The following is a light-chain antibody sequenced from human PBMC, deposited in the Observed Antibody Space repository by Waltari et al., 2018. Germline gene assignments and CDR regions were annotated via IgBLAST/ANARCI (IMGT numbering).Light chain of an antibody. CDR3: QQRRDWPLT. J-gene: IGKJ4*01. CDR2: DTS. V-gene: IGKV3-11*01. Sequence: DIGSTQSPAILSLSPGERASLSCRASQSVTNYLAWYQQKPGQAPRLLIYDTSNRATGIPARFSGGGFGTDFTLTISSLEPEDFAVYYCQQRRDWPLTFGGGTKVEIK. CDR1: QSVTNY.